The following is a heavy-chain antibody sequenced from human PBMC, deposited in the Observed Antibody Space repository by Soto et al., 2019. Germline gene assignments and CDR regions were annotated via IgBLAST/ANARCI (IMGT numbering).Heavy chain of an antibody. CDR3: ARANGGTVYDY. V-gene: IGHV4-31*03. D-gene: IGHD1-1*01. CDR1: GGSISSGDYY. Sequence: QVQLQESGPGLVKPSQTLSLTCTVSGGSISSGDYYWSWIRQHPGKGREWIGYISNSGSTYYNPSLNSRVTISVYTSNNQFSLKLSSVTAADTAMYCCARANGGTVYDYWGQGTLVSVSS. J-gene: IGHJ4*02. CDR2: ISNSGST.